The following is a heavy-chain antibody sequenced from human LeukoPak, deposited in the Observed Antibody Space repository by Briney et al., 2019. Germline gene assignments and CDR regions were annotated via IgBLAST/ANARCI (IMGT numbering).Heavy chain of an antibody. CDR1: GFTFAPHT. V-gene: IGHV3-21*01. Sequence: GGSLRLSCAASGFTFAPHTMNWVRPTPGKGLEWLSSISDSFIYYADSVKGRFAISRDNAKNSLYLQMDSLRAEDTGIYYCAKNYGSRSYSGMDVWGQGTTVTVSS. D-gene: IGHD3-10*01. J-gene: IGHJ6*02. CDR2: ISDSFI. CDR3: AKNYGSRSYSGMDV.